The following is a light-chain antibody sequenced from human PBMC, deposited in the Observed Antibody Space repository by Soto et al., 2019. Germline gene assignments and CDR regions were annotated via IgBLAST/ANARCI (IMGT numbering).Light chain of an antibody. J-gene: IGKJ2*01. CDR1: QTITTY. CDR2: AAI. Sequence: DIQMTQSPSSLSASVGYRVTITCRASQTITTYLNWYQHKPGKAPKLLIYAAISLQSGVPSRLSGSGSGTDFTLTISSLQPEDFATYYCQQTYSTPHTFGQGTKVDIK. CDR3: QQTYSTPHT. V-gene: IGKV1-39*01.